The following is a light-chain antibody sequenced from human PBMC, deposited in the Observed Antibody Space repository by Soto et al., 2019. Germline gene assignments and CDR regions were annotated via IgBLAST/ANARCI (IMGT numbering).Light chain of an antibody. CDR3: QHYNTNSPT. CDR2: DAS. Sequence: DIQMSQSPSTLSASVGDRVTITCRASQSISSWLAWYQHKPGKAPRLLIHDASNLESGVPSRFSGNGSGTDFTLTISSLQPEDFATYYCQHYNTNSPTFGQGTKVDIK. CDR1: QSISSW. V-gene: IGKV1-5*01. J-gene: IGKJ1*01.